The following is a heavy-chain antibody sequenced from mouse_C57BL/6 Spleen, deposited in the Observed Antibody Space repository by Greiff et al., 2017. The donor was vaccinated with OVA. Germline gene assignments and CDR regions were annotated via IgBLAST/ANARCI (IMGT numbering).Heavy chain of an antibody. J-gene: IGHJ2*01. CDR3: ARGDSSGYVGY. CDR2: IDPSDSYT. CDR1: GYTFTSYW. D-gene: IGHD3-2*02. V-gene: IGHV1-50*01. Sequence: QVQLKQPGAELVKPGASVKLSCKASGYTFTSYWMQWVKQRPGQGLEWIGEIDPSDSYTNYNQKFKGKATLTVDTSSSTAYMQLSSLTSEDSAVYYCARGDSSGYVGYWGQGTTLTVSS.